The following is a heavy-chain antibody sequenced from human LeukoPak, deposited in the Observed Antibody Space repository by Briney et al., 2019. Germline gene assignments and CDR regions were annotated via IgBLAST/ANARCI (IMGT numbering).Heavy chain of an antibody. CDR3: AKAAAARGGY. CDR2: ISGSGGST. CDR1: GFTFSSYA. J-gene: IGHJ4*02. D-gene: IGHD6-13*01. V-gene: IGHV3-23*01. Sequence: GGSLRLSCAASGFTFSSYAMSLARQAAGKGLEWVSAISGSGGSTYYADSVKGRFTISSDNSKNTLYLQMNSLRAEATAVYYCAKAAAARGGYWGQGTLVTVSS.